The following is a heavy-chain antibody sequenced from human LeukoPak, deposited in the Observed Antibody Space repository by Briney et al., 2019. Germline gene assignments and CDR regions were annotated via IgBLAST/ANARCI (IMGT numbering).Heavy chain of an antibody. CDR1: GFTFSSYG. CDR3: ATTLGSGWKFDY. CDR2: ISYDGSNK. Sequence: GGSLRLSCAASGFTFSSYGMHWVRQAPGKGLEWVAVISYDGSNKYYADSVKGRFTISRDISKNTLYLQMSSLRAEDTAVYYCATTLGSGWKFDYWGQGTLVTVSS. J-gene: IGHJ4*02. V-gene: IGHV3-30*03. D-gene: IGHD6-19*01.